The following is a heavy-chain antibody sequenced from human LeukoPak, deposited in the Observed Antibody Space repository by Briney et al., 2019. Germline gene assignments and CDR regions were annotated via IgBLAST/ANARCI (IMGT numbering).Heavy chain of an antibody. J-gene: IGHJ4*02. Sequence: SETLSLTCTVSGGSISSYYWSWIRQPPGKGLEWIGYIYYSGSTNYNPSLKSRVTISVDTSKNQFSLKLSSVTAADTAVYYCERDSSGWNFFDYWGQGTLVTVSS. CDR2: IYYSGST. CDR3: ERDSSGWNFFDY. D-gene: IGHD6-19*01. V-gene: IGHV4-59*01. CDR1: GGSISSYY.